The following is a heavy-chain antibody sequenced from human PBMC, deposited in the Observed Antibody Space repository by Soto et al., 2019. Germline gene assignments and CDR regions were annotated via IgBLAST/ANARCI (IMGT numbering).Heavy chain of an antibody. Sequence: GGTVGHYGAAARVTLSSYGLHRGVLAPPTRLEIEAVILRYQGDQYYADCAKGGFPISRDNFKNTLYLQMNSLRAEYTAVYYCANGRYYYGSGSYYNPLYYYYYRLDVWGEGTTVTVSS. CDR3: ANGRYYYGSGSYYNPLYYYYYRLDV. J-gene: IGHJ6*04. V-gene: IGHV3-30*18. CDR1: RVTLSSYG. D-gene: IGHD3-10*01. CDR2: ILRYQGDQ.